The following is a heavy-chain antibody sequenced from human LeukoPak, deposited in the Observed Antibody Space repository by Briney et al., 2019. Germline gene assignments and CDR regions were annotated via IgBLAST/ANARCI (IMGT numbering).Heavy chain of an antibody. D-gene: IGHD6-13*01. Sequence: GGSLRLSCAASGFTFSNYAMSWVRQAPGKGLEWVSAISGSGGSTYYADSVKGRFTISRDNSKNTLYLQMNSLRAEDTAVYYCAKVPSNWYFEGFDYWGQGTLVTFSS. CDR3: AKVPSNWYFEGFDY. V-gene: IGHV3-23*01. J-gene: IGHJ4*02. CDR2: ISGSGGST. CDR1: GFTFSNYA.